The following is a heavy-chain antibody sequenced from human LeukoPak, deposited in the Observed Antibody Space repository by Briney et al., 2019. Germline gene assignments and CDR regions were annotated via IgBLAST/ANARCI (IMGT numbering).Heavy chain of an antibody. CDR2: INHSGST. V-gene: IGHV4-34*01. CDR1: GGSFSGYY. CDR3: ARGRRRSIAAAGFDY. J-gene: IGHJ4*02. D-gene: IGHD6-13*01. Sequence: SETLSLTCAVYGGSFSGYYWSWIRQPPGKGLEWIGEINHSGSTNYNPSLKSRVTISVDTSKNQFSLKLSSVTAADTAVYHCARGRRRSIAAAGFDYWGQGTLVTVS.